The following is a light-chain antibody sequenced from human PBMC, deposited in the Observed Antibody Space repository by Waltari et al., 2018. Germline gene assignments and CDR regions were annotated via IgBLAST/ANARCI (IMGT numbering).Light chain of an antibody. CDR3: QQYNSYSLLT. Sequence: DIQMTQSPSTLSASLGDRVTITCRASPSISNWLAWYQQKPGKAPKLLIYKASTLESGVPSRFSGSGSGTEFTLTISSLQPDDFATYYCQQYNSYSLLTFGGGTKVEIK. CDR1: PSISNW. CDR2: KAS. J-gene: IGKJ4*01. V-gene: IGKV1-5*03.